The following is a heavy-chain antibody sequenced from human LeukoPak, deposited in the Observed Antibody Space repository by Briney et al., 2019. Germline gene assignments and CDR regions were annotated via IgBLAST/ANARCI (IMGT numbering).Heavy chain of an antibody. CDR1: GFPLSNYG. D-gene: IGHD1-26*01. V-gene: IGHV3-33*01. CDR3: ARDADTSAFYWYFDL. J-gene: IGHJ2*01. CDR2: MWADGSKT. Sequence: GGSLRLSCTASGFPLSNYGMHWVRKAPGKGLELVALMWADGSKTSYANSVKGRFTISRDISRNTLYLQMNSLRAEDTALYYCARDADTSAFYWYFDLWGRGTLVTVSS.